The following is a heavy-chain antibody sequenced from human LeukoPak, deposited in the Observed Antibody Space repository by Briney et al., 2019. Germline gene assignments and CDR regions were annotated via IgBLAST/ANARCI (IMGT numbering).Heavy chain of an antibody. CDR2: VHLSGRT. CDR1: GGSISNYF. V-gene: IGHV4-59*12. J-gene: IGHJ4*02. Sequence: PSETLSLTCTVSGGSISNYFWSWIRQPPGKTLEWIGEVHLSGRTHYNPSLESRVTMSVDMSENHISLRLTSVTAADTAVYYCAREGGPYRPLDYSGQGTLVTVSS. CDR3: AREGGPYRPLDY.